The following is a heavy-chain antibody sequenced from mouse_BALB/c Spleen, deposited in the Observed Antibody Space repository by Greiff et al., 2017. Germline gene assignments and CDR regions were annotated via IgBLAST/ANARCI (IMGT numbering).Heavy chain of an antibody. D-gene: IGHD1-1*01. CDR1: GFNIKDYY. CDR3: ARTHYYGSRYWFDY. Sequence: VQLQQSGAELVRPGALVKLSCKASGFNIKDYYMHWVKQRPEQGLEWIGWIDPENGNTIYDPNFQGKASMTADTSSNTAYLQLSSLTSEDTAVYYSARTHYYGSRYWFDYWGQGTPVTVSA. V-gene: IGHV14-1*02. J-gene: IGHJ3*01. CDR2: IDPENGNT.